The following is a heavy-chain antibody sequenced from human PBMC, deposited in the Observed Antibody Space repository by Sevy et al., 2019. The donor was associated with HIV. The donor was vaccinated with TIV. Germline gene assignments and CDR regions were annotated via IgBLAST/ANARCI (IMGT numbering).Heavy chain of an antibody. CDR1: EFTFSSYW. Sequence: GGSLRLSCAGSEFTFSSYWMSWVRQSPGKGLKWVANIKQDGSENYYVDSEKGRFTMSRDNAKNSLYLQMNSLRAEDTAVYYCARGYGGNAHDAFDIWGQGTMVTVSS. D-gene: IGHD2-15*01. CDR3: ARGYGGNAHDAFDI. V-gene: IGHV3-7*04. J-gene: IGHJ3*02. CDR2: IKQDGSEN.